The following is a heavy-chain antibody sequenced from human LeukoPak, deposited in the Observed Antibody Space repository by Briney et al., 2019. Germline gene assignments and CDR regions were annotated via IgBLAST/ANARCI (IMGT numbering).Heavy chain of an antibody. V-gene: IGHV4-34*01. CDR1: GGSFSGYY. J-gene: IGHJ4*02. CDR2: INHSGPT. CDR3: ASQGKYCSGGSCYSGLRYFDY. D-gene: IGHD2-15*01. Sequence: SETLSLTCAVYGGSFSGYYWSCIRQPPGEGLEWLGEINHSGPTNYNPSLKSLVTISVDTSKNQFSLKLSSVTAADTAVYYCASQGKYCSGGSCYSGLRYFDYWGQGTLVTVSS.